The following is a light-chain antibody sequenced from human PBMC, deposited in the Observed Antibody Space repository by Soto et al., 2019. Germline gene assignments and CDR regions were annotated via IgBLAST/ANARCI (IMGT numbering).Light chain of an antibody. Sequence: EILFTQSPGTLSLSPGDRATLSCRASQSVRSSYLAWYQTKPRKAPRLLIYGASSRATGIPARLSGGGAGTVFTLTIRRLQPEYFALYYCQQYGDSPLFGPGTKVDIK. J-gene: IGKJ3*01. CDR1: QSVRSSY. CDR2: GAS. V-gene: IGKV3-20*01. CDR3: QQYGDSPL.